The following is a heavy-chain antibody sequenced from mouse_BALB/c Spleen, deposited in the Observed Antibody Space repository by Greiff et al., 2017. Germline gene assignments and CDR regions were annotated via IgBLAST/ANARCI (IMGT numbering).Heavy chain of an antibody. CDR2: ISYSGST. V-gene: IGHV3-2*02. J-gene: IGHJ3*01. CDR3: ARSYGNYGPFAY. D-gene: IGHD2-10*02. CDR1: GYSITSDYA. Sequence: EVMLVESGPGLVKPSQSLSLTCTVTGYSITSDYAWNWIRQFPGNKLEWMGYISYSGSTSYNPSLKSRISITRDTSKNQFFLQLNSVTTEDTATYYCARSYGNYGPFAYWGQGTLVTVSA.